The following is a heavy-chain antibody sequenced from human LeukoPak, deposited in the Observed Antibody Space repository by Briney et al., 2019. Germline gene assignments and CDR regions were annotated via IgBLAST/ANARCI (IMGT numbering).Heavy chain of an antibody. Sequence: GPSVKLSCKASGYTFTGYYMHWVRQAPGQGLEWMGWINPNSGGTNYAQKFQGRVTMTRNKSISTAYMELSRLRSDDTAVYYCARSLLLWFGELRYNWFDPWGQGTLVTVSS. CDR1: GYTFTGYY. D-gene: IGHD3-10*01. CDR2: INPNSGGT. J-gene: IGHJ5*02. CDR3: ARSLLLWFGELRYNWFDP. V-gene: IGHV1-2*02.